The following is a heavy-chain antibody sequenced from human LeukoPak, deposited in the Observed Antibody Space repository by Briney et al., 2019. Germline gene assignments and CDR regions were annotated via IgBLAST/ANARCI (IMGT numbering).Heavy chain of an antibody. V-gene: IGHV4-39*07. CDR1: GGSISSSSYY. CDR3: ARGSLWFGELRY. D-gene: IGHD3-10*01. Sequence: SETLSLTCTVSGGSISSSSYYWGWIRQPPGKGLEWIGSIYYSGSTYYNPSLKSRVTISVDTSKNQFSLKLSSVTAADTAVYYCARGSLWFGELRYWGQGPLVTVSS. J-gene: IGHJ4*02. CDR2: IYYSGST.